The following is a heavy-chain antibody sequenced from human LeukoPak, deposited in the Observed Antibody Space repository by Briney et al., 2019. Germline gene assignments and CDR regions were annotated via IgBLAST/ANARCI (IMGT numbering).Heavy chain of an antibody. V-gene: IGHV3-53*04. J-gene: IGHJ4*02. CDR3: AGGSRRDGYDY. Sequence: GGSLRLSCAASGFTVSSNYMSWVRQAPGKGLERVSVIYDNGDAYSADSVKGRFTISRHNSKNTLYLQMNSLRPEDTAVYYCAGGSRRDGYDYWGQGTLVTVSS. D-gene: IGHD5-24*01. CDR2: IYDNGDA. CDR1: GFTVSSNY.